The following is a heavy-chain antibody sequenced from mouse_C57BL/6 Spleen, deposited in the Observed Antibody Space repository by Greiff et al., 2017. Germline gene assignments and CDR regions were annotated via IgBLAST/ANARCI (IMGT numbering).Heavy chain of an antibody. J-gene: IGHJ4*01. D-gene: IGHD1-2*01. CDR1: GYSITSGYY. V-gene: IGHV3-6*01. Sequence: EVQVVESGPGLVKPSQSLSLTCSVTGYSITSGYYWNWIRQFPGNKLEWMGYISYDGSNNYNPSLKNRISLTRDTSKNQFFLKLNSVTTEDTATYYCATTAAMDYWGQGTSVTVSS. CDR2: ISYDGSN. CDR3: ATTAAMDY.